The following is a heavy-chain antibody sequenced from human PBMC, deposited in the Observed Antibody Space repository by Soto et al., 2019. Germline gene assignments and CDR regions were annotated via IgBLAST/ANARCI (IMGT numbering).Heavy chain of an antibody. V-gene: IGHV4-59*01. CDR3: ARVGYYDSSGYPQASFDI. Sequence: PSETLSLTCTGSGGSISSYYWSWIRQPPGKGLEWIGYIYYSGSTNYNPSLKSRVTISVDTSKNQFSLKLSSVTAADAAVYYCARVGYYDSSGYPQASFDIWGQGTMVTVSS. J-gene: IGHJ3*02. D-gene: IGHD3-22*01. CDR1: GGSISSYY. CDR2: IYYSGST.